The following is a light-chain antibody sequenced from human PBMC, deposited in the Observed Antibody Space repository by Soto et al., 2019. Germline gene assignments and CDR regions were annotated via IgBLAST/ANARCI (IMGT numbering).Light chain of an antibody. CDR1: TSTVATYDL. Sequence: QSALTQPASVSGSPGQSISISCTGTTSTVATYDLVSWYQQHTGQAPRLLIDEATKRHSGTSNRFSGSESGNTASLTISGLESECEADCYWASFAGGVAVYVMFGGGTKVTVL. CDR2: EAT. J-gene: IGLJ3*02. V-gene: IGLV2-23*02. CDR3: ASFAGGVAVYVM.